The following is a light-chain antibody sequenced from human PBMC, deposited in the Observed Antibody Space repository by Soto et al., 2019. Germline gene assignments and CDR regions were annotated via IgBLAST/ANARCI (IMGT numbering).Light chain of an antibody. Sequence: EIGMKLSPAALSVSTGERATLSCRASQSVSSNLAWYQQKPGQAPRLLIYGASTRATGIPARFSATVSGTEFSLTITSLQPEDFATYYCQQLFDSPITFGQRTRLEI. CDR2: GAS. CDR3: QQLFDSPIT. V-gene: IGKV3-15*01. CDR1: QSVSSN. J-gene: IGKJ5*01.